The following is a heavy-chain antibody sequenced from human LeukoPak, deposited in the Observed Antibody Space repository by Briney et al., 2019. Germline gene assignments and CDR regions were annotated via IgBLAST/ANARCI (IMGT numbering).Heavy chain of an antibody. J-gene: IGHJ6*03. V-gene: IGHV1-69*13. CDR3: AGDFWSGYRYYYYYMDV. CDR1: GGTFSSYA. CDR2: IIPIFGTA. D-gene: IGHD3-3*01. Sequence: GASVTVSCKASGGTFSSYAISWVRQAPGQGLEWMGGIIPIFGTANYAQKFQGRVTITADESTSTAYMELSSLRSEDTAVYYCAGDFWSGYRYYYYYMDVWGKGTTVTVSS.